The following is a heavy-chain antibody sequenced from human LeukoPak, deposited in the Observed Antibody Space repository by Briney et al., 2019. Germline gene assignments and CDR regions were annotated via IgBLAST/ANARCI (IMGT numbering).Heavy chain of an antibody. Sequence: SVKVSCKASGGTLNNYAINWVRQAPGQGLEWMGGIIPIFGTANYAQKFQGRVTITADESTSTAYMELSSLRSEDTAVYYCARGQITDTAMVTMRVYYYYYMDVWGKGTTVTVSS. D-gene: IGHD5-18*01. CDR2: IIPIFGTA. CDR1: GGTLNNYA. V-gene: IGHV1-69*13. J-gene: IGHJ6*03. CDR3: ARGQITDTAMVTMRVYYYYYMDV.